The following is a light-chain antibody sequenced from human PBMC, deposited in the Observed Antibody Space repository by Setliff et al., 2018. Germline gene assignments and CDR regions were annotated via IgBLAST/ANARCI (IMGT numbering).Light chain of an antibody. V-gene: IGLV2-14*03. CDR2: DVS. J-gene: IGLJ1*01. CDR1: SSDIGSYDF. Sequence: QSALAQPASVSESPGQSITISCSGTSSDIGSYDFVSWYQQDPGKAPKLIIYDVSSRPSGVSNRFSGSKAGNTASLTISGLQAEDEADYYCSAYTSGSTYVFGTGTKVTVL. CDR3: SAYTSGSTYV.